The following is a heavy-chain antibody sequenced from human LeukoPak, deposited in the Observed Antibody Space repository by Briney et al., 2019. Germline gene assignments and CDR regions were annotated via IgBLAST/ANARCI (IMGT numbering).Heavy chain of an antibody. Sequence: GGSLRLSCAASGFTVNSNFMTWVRQAPGQGLECVAFLFAGGGAFFPDSVKGRFAITTDISKNTVFLQMNSLRAGDTAMYYCATWTGGIVAFDIWGLGTMVTVSS. V-gene: IGHV3-53*01. CDR2: LFAGGGA. CDR3: ATWTGGIVAFDI. J-gene: IGHJ3*02. CDR1: GFTVNSNF. D-gene: IGHD1-26*01.